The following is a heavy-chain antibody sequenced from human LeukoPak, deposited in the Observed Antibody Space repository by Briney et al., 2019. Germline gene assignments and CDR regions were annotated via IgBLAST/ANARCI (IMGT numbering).Heavy chain of an antibody. CDR2: IYYSGST. J-gene: IGHJ5*02. V-gene: IGHV4-61*01. Sequence: SETLSLTCTVSSGSISSGSYFWSWIRQPPGKGLEWIGYIYYSGSTNYNPSLQSRVTISVDTSKSQFSLKLTSVTAADTAVYYCASGRKWFDPWGQGALVTVSS. CDR1: SGSISSGSYF. CDR3: ASGRKWFDP.